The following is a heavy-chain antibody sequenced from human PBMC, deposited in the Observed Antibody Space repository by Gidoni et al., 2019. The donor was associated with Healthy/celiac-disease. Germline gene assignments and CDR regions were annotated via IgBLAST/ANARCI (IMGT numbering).Heavy chain of an antibody. CDR2: INHSGST. Sequence: QVQLQQWGSGLLKPSETLSLTCAGYGGSFSGYYWSWIRQPPGKGLEWIGEINHSGSTNYNPSLKSRVTISVDTSKNQFSLKLSSVTAAETAVYYCARGRVSGTPDYWGQGTLVTVSS. D-gene: IGHD1-1*01. CDR1: GGSFSGYY. CDR3: ARGRVSGTPDY. J-gene: IGHJ4*02. V-gene: IGHV4-34*01.